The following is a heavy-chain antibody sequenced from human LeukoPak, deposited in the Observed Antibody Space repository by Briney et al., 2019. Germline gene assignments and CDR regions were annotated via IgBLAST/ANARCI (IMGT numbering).Heavy chain of an antibody. CDR1: GFTFSHYW. CDR2: IKLDGSEE. V-gene: IGHV3-7*01. CDR3: ARVNWASVDY. J-gene: IGHJ4*02. D-gene: IGHD7-27*01. Sequence: GGSLRLSCVASGFTFSHYWMGWVRQPLGKGLGWVAKIKLDGSEEYSVDSVKGRLTISRDNAKNSLYLQMNSLRVEDTAVYYCARVNWASVDYWGQGALVTVSS.